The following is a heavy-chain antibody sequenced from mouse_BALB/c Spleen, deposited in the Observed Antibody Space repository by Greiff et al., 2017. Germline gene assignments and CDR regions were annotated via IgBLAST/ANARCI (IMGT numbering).Heavy chain of an antibody. CDR2: INSNGGST. CDR1: GFTFSSYY. J-gene: IGHJ1*01. Sequence: DVMLVESGGGLVKLGGSLKLSCAASGFTFSSYYMSWVRQTPEKRLELVAAINSNGGSTYYPDTVKGRFTISRDNAKNTLYLQMSSLKSEDTALYYCARRTTAWYFDVWGAGTTVTVSS. D-gene: IGHD1-2*01. V-gene: IGHV5-6-2*01. CDR3: ARRTTAWYFDV.